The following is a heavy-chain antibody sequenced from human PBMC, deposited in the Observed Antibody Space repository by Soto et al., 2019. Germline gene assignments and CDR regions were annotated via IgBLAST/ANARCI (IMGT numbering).Heavy chain of an antibody. V-gene: IGHV4-59*08. D-gene: IGHD3-3*01. J-gene: IGHJ6*03. CDR2: IYYSGST. CDR1: GGTIRSYD. CDR3: ARGITIFGVVARDYYYYMDV. Sequence: SETQSLTCTVSGGTIRSYDWSWIRQPPGKGLEWIGYIYYSGSTNYNPSLKSRVTISVDTSKNQFSLKLSSVTAADTAVYYCARGITIFGVVARDYYYYMDVWGKGTTVTVSS.